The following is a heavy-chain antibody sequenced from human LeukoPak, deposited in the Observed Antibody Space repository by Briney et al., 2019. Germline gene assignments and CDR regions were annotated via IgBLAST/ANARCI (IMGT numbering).Heavy chain of an antibody. V-gene: IGHV3-48*03. CDR2: INANGDTT. J-gene: IGHJ4*02. CDR3: ARHQEFRGAYHSFDY. D-gene: IGHD3-10*01. Sequence: PGGSLRLSCAASGFTFSSYAMSWVRQAPGKGLEWVSYINANGDTTHYADSVRGRFTVSRDNAKNSLYLQLNSLSAEDTAVYYCARHQEFRGAYHSFDYWGQGTLLTVSS. CDR1: GFTFSSYA.